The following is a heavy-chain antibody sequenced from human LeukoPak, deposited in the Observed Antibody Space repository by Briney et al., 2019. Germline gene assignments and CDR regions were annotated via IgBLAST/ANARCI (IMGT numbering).Heavy chain of an antibody. Sequence: GGSLRLSCAASGFTFSSYWMHWVRQAPGKGLVWVSRINSDGSSTSYADSVKGRFTISRDNAKNSVYLHMNSLRAEDTALYYCARLSAYYYGSFFYYYMDVWGKGTTVTVSS. CDR1: GFTFSSYW. CDR2: INSDGSST. J-gene: IGHJ6*03. CDR3: ARLSAYYYGSFFYYYMDV. V-gene: IGHV3-74*01. D-gene: IGHD3-10*01.